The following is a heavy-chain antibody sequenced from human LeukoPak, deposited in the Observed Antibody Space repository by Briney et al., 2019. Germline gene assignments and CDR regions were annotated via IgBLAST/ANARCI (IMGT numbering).Heavy chain of an antibody. J-gene: IGHJ5*02. CDR1: GYTFTNYY. CDR2: INPSGGST. D-gene: IGHD4-17*01. CDR3: ARDSTVTTFRGCVDP. Sequence: GASVKVSCKASGYTFTNYYVHWVRRAPGQGLEWMGVINPSGGSTNYAQRFQGRVTMTRDTSTSTVYMELSSLRSEDTAVYYCARDSTVTTFRGCVDPWGQGTLVTVSS. V-gene: IGHV1-46*01.